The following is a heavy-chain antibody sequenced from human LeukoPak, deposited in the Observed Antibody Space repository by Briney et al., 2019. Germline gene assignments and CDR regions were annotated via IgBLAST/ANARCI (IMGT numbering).Heavy chain of an antibody. CDR3: AREYCTTNSCYIWGLGY. J-gene: IGHJ4*02. V-gene: IGHV3-64*02. D-gene: IGHD2-2*02. CDR1: GFSFSTYT. CDR2: IASNGGTK. Sequence: GGSLRLSCAASGFSFSTYTMRWVRQAPGKGLEYVSGIASNGGTKYYADSVKGRFTISRDNFKKTVYLQMDSLRTEDMAVYYCAREYCTTNSCYIWGLGYWGQGTLVTVSS.